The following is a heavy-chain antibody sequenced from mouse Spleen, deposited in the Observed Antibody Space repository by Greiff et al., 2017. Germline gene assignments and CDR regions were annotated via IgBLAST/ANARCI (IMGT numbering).Heavy chain of an antibody. Sequence: VQLQQPGAELVRPGASVKLSCKASGYTFTSYWINWVKQRPGQGLEWIGNIYPSDSYTNYNQKFKDKATLTVDKSSSTAYMQLSSPTSEDSAVYYCTIDSSGYVDYWGQGTTLTVSS. J-gene: IGHJ2*01. CDR3: TIDSSGYVDY. V-gene: IGHV1-69*02. CDR1: GYTFTSYW. CDR2: IYPSDSYT. D-gene: IGHD3-2*01.